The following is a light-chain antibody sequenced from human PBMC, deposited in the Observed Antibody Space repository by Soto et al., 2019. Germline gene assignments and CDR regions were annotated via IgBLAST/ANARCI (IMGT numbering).Light chain of an antibody. CDR1: QDISSS. Sequence: DILLTQSPSFLSASVGDRVTITCRASQDISSSLAWYQQKPGKAPKLLIYDASTLQTGVPSRFRGSGSGTEFTLTISSLQPDDFATYSCQQLASYPIGTFGGGTKVEIK. CDR2: DAS. V-gene: IGKV1-9*01. J-gene: IGKJ4*01. CDR3: QQLASYPIGT.